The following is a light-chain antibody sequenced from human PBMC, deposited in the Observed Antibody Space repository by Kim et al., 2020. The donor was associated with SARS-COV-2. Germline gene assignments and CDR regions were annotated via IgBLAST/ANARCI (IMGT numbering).Light chain of an antibody. V-gene: IGKV3-15*01. CDR3: QQYNNWPLLLT. Sequence: EIVMTQSPATLSVFPGERVTLSCKASQSVGSSLAWYQQKPGRAPRLLIYGASTRATGIPARFSGSGSGTEFTLTISSLLSEDYAIYYCQQYNNWPLLLTFGGGTKVDIK. CDR2: GAS. J-gene: IGKJ4*01. CDR1: QSVGSS.